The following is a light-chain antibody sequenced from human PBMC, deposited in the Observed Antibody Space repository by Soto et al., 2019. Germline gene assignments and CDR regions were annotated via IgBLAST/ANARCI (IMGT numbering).Light chain of an antibody. Sequence: QSALTQPASVSGSPGQSITISCTGTSSDVGGYNHVSWYQQHPGKAPKLMIYEVSSRPSGVSNRFSGSKSGDTASLTISGLQAEDEADYYCSSYTSTSTLYVFGSGTKVTVL. J-gene: IGLJ1*01. CDR3: SSYTSTSTLYV. CDR1: SSDVGGYNH. V-gene: IGLV2-14*01. CDR2: EVS.